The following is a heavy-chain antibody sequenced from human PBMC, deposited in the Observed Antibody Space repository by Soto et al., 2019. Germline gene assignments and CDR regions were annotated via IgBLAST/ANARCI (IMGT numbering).Heavy chain of an antibody. J-gene: IGHJ4*02. CDR1: GFPFSSYA. D-gene: IGHD6-19*01. Sequence: GGSMRLSCAASGFPFSSYAMSWVRQAPGKGLEWVSAISGSGGSTYYADSVKGRFTISRDNSKNTLYLQMNSLRAEDTAVYYCAKDERIAVAGTFDYWGQGTLVTVSS. CDR2: ISGSGGST. CDR3: AKDERIAVAGTFDY. V-gene: IGHV3-23*01.